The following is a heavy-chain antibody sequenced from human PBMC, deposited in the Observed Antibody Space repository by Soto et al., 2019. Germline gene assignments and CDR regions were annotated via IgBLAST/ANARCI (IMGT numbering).Heavy chain of an antibody. CDR1: GYTFTGYY. Sequence: ASVKVSCEASGYTFTGYYMHWVRQASGQGLEWMGWINPNSGGTNYAQKFQGWVTMTRDTSISTAYMELSRLRSDDTAVYYCARGGYSGYEGAGDDAFDIWGQGTMVTVSS. CDR2: INPNSGGT. D-gene: IGHD5-12*01. V-gene: IGHV1-2*04. J-gene: IGHJ3*02. CDR3: ARGGYSGYEGAGDDAFDI.